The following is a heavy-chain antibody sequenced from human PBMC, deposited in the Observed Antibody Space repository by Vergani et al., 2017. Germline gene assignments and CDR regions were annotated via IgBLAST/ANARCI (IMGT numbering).Heavy chain of an antibody. V-gene: IGHV1-46*01. CDR3: AREGDCSGGSCYPEYMDV. Sequence: QVQLVQSGAEVKKPGASVKVSCKASGYTFTSYYMHWVRQAPGQGLEWMGIINPSGGNTNYAQKLQGRVTMTTDTSTSTAYMEMRSLRSDDTAVYYCAREGDCSGGSCYPEYMDVWGQGTTVTVSS. CDR1: GYTFTSYY. J-gene: IGHJ6*02. CDR2: INPSGGNT. D-gene: IGHD2-15*01.